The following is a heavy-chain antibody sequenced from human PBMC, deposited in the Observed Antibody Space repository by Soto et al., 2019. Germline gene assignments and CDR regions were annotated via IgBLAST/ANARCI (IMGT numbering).Heavy chain of an antibody. CDR3: ARVRYYDSSGYYLNWFDP. J-gene: IGHJ5*02. D-gene: IGHD3-22*01. CDR2: IIPIFGTA. Sequence: GASVKVSCKASGGTFSSYAISWVRQAPGQGLEWMGGIIPIFGTANYAQKFQGRVTITADESTSTAYMELSSLRSEDTAVYYCARVRYYDSSGYYLNWFDPWGQGTLVTVSS. V-gene: IGHV1-69*13. CDR1: GGTFSSYA.